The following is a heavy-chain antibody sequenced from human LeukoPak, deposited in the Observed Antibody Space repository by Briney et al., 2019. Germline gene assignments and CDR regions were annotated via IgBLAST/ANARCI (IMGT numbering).Heavy chain of an antibody. J-gene: IGHJ6*03. Sequence: ASVNVSCKASGYTFTSYAMNWVRQAPGQGLEWMGWINTNTGNPTYAQGFTGRFVFSLDTSVSTAYLQISSLKAEDTAVYYCARMRSWYKDYYYYMDVWGKGTTVTVSS. CDR2: INTNTGNP. D-gene: IGHD6-13*01. CDR3: ARMRSWYKDYYYYMDV. CDR1: GYTFTSYA. V-gene: IGHV7-4-1*02.